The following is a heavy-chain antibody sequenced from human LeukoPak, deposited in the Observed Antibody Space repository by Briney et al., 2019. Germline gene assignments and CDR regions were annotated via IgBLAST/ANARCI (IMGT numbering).Heavy chain of an antibody. CDR1: GDSVSSNSAA. Sequence: SQTLSLTCAISGDSVSSNSAAWNWIRQSPSRGLEWLGRTYYRSKWYNDYAVSVKSRITINPDTSKNQFSLKLSSVTAADTAVYYCARRGSTIPGRGYYLYYYYYYMDVWGKGTTVTVSS. D-gene: IGHD3-22*01. CDR2: TYYRSKWYN. V-gene: IGHV6-1*01. CDR3: ARRGSTIPGRGYYLYYYYYYMDV. J-gene: IGHJ6*03.